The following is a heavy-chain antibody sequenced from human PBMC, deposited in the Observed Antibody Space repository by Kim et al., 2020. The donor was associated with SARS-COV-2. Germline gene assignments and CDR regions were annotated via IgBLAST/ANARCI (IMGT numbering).Heavy chain of an antibody. CDR3: ARGAAVALRYYYGMDV. CDR1: GFTFSSYD. D-gene: IGHD6-19*01. CDR2: IGTAGDT. J-gene: IGHJ6*02. Sequence: GGSLRLSCAASGFTFSSYDMHWVRQATGKGLEWVSAIGTAGDTYYPGSVKGRFTISSENAKNSLYLQMNSLRAGDTAVYYCARGAAVALRYYYGMDVWGQGTTVTVSS. V-gene: IGHV3-13*04.